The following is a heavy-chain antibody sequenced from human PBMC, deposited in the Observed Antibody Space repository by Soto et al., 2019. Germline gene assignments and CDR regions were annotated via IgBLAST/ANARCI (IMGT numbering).Heavy chain of an antibody. D-gene: IGHD3-3*01. CDR2: IDPSDSYT. Sequence: GESLKISCKGSGYGFTSYWISWVRQMPGKGLEWMGRIDPSDSYTNYSPSFQGHVTISADKSISTAYLQWSSLKASDTAMYYCARHLEWLSTSLHPPYGMDVWGQGTTVTVSS. V-gene: IGHV5-10-1*01. CDR1: GYGFTSYW. J-gene: IGHJ6*02. CDR3: ARHLEWLSTSLHPPYGMDV.